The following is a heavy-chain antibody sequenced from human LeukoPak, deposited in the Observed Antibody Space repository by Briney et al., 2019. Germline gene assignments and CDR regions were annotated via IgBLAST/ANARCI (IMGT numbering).Heavy chain of an antibody. Sequence: ASVKVSCKASGYTFTDYYMHWVRQAPGQGLEWMGWINPNSGGTNYAQKFQGRVTMTRDTSITTAYMELSRLRSDDTAVYYCARGEIMITFGGIIAAKDYWGQGTLVTVSS. D-gene: IGHD3-16*02. J-gene: IGHJ4*02. V-gene: IGHV1-2*02. CDR2: INPNSGGT. CDR1: GYTFTDYY. CDR3: ARGEIMITFGGIIAAKDY.